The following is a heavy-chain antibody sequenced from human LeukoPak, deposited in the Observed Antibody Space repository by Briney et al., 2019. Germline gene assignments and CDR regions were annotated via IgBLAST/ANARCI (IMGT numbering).Heavy chain of an antibody. J-gene: IGHJ4*02. D-gene: IGHD3-16*01. Sequence: SETLSLTCTVSGGSISSGGYYWRWIRQPPGKGLEWIGYIYYSGSTYYNPSLKSRVTISVDTSKNQFSLKLSSVTAADTAVYYCARDRWGYFDYWGQGTLVTVSS. CDR1: GGSISSGGYY. CDR2: IYYSGST. CDR3: ARDRWGYFDY. V-gene: IGHV4-30-4*07.